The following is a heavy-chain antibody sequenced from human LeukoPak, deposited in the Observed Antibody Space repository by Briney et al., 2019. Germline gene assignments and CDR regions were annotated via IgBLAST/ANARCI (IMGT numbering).Heavy chain of an antibody. Sequence: GESLKISCKGSGYSFTSYWIGWVRQMPGKGLEWMGIIYPGDSDTRYSPSFQGQVTISADKSISTAYLQWSSLKASDTAMYYCARRYCSSTSCHPGADYWGLGTLVTVSS. CDR1: GYSFTSYW. CDR3: ARRYCSSTSCHPGADY. J-gene: IGHJ4*02. V-gene: IGHV5-51*01. CDR2: IYPGDSDT. D-gene: IGHD2-2*01.